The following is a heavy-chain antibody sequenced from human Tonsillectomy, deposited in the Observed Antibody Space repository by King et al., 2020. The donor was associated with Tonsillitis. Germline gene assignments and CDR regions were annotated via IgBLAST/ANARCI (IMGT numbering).Heavy chain of an antibody. CDR3: ARRTLRSFVL. V-gene: IGHV3-7*03. Sequence: VQLVESGGGLVQPGGSLRLSCAASGFTFSSYWMTWVRQATGKGLEWVANIQQDGSENYYVDSVKGRFTISRDNAKNSLQLEMNSLRVEDTAVYYCARRTLRSFVLWGRGTLVTVSS. D-gene: IGHD3-3*01. CDR1: GFTFSSYW. CDR2: IQQDGSEN. J-gene: IGHJ2*01.